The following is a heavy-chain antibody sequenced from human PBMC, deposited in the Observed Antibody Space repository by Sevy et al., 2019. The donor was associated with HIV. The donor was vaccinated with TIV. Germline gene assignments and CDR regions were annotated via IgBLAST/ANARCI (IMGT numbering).Heavy chain of an antibody. CDR2: IYPGDSDI. V-gene: IGHV5-51*01. Sequence: GESLKISCKGSGYSFSSYWIDWVRQMPGKGLEWMGIIYPGDSDIIYSPSFQGQVTISADKSISTAYLQWSSLKASDTAMYYCARHDGALGQVAQMDVWGQGTTVTVSS. D-gene: IGHD3-10*01. CDR1: GYSFSSYW. J-gene: IGHJ6*02. CDR3: ARHDGALGQVAQMDV.